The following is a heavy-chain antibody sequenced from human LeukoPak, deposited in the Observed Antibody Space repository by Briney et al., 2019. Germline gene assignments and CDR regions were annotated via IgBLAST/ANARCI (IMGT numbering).Heavy chain of an antibody. J-gene: IGHJ3*02. CDR2: INHSGST. CDR1: GGSFSGYY. D-gene: IGHD3-22*01. V-gene: IGHV4-34*01. CDR3: ARALKYYDSSGYWLSGAFDI. Sequence: SETLSLTCAVYGGSFSGYYWSWIRQPPGKGLEWIGEINHSGSTNYNPSLKSRVTISVDTSKNQFSLKLSSVTAADTAVYYCARALKYYDSSGYWLSGAFDIWGQGTMVTVSS.